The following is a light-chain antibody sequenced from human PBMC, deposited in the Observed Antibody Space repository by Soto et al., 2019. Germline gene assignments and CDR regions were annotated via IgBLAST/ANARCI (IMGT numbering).Light chain of an antibody. V-gene: IGKV3D-15*01. CDR2: GAS. J-gene: IGKJ5*01. CDR3: QQYNNWPRPIT. Sequence: EIVMTQSPATLSVSPGERATLSCRAGQSVSSNLAWYQQKPGQAPRLLIYGASIRATGIPARFSGSGSGTEFTLTISSLQSEDFAVYYCQQYNNWPRPITFGQGTRLEIK. CDR1: QSVSSN.